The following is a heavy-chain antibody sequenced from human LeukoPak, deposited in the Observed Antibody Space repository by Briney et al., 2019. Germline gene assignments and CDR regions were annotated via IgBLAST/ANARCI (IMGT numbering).Heavy chain of an antibody. J-gene: IGHJ4*02. Sequence: PGGSLRLSCAASGFTFSSYSMNWVRQAPGKGLEWVSSISSSSSYIYYADSVKGRFTISRDNAKNSLYLQMSSLRAEDTAVYYCARVVDFWSGYGYWGQGTLVTVSS. CDR1: GFTFSSYS. D-gene: IGHD3-3*01. V-gene: IGHV3-21*01. CDR2: ISSSSSYI. CDR3: ARVVDFWSGYGY.